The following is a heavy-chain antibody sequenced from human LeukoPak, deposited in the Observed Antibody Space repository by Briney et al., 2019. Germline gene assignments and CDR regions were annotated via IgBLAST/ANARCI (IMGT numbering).Heavy chain of an antibody. CDR3: AKVYDYGDLGRFDP. D-gene: IGHD4-17*01. CDR1: GFTFSSYA. V-gene: IGHV3-23*01. Sequence: GGPLRLSCAASGFTFSSYAMSWVRQAPGKGLEWVSAISGSGGSTYYADSVKGRFTISRDNSNNTLYLQMNSLRAEDTAVYYCAKVYDYGDLGRFDPWGQGTLVTVSS. J-gene: IGHJ5*02. CDR2: ISGSGGST.